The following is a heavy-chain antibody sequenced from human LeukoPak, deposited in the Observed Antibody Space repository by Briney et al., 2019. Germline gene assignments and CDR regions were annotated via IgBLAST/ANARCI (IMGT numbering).Heavy chain of an antibody. Sequence: PGGSLRLSCAASGFTFISYAMRWVRQAPGKGLEWVSAISGSGGSTYYADSVKGRFTISRDNSKNTLYLQMNSLRAEDTAVYYCAKDLRLITMIVVVPLGFDPWGQGTLVTVSS. CDR1: GFTFISYA. V-gene: IGHV3-23*01. CDR2: ISGSGGST. CDR3: AKDLRLITMIVVVPLGFDP. J-gene: IGHJ5*02. D-gene: IGHD3-22*01.